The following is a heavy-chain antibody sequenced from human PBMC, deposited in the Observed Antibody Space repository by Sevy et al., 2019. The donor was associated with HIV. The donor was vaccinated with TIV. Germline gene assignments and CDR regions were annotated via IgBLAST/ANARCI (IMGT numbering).Heavy chain of an antibody. D-gene: IGHD3-10*01. Sequence: ASVKVSCKASGYYFPGYYVHWVRQAPGHGLEWMGWINPNGGGTNIGQKFHGRVTMSRDTSIITAYMELIRLRSNDTGVYYCARSVYGSGTYLNDYWGQGTLVTVSS. CDR2: INPNGGGT. CDR3: ARSVYGSGTYLNDY. CDR1: GYYFPGYY. V-gene: IGHV1-2*02. J-gene: IGHJ4*02.